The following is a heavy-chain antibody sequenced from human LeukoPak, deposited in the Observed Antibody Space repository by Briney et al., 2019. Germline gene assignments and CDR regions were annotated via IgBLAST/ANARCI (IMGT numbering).Heavy chain of an antibody. V-gene: IGHV3-33*08. J-gene: IGHJ4*02. CDR1: GFTSSSYS. CDR3: ATVRGCGGDCYYLDY. CDR2: IWYDGSNK. Sequence: PGGSLRLSCAASGFTSSSYSMVWVRQAPGKGLEWVTIIWYDGSNKYYADSVKGRFIISRDNSKNTLYLQMNSLRAEDTAVYYCATVRGCGGDCYYLDYWGQGTLVTVSS. D-gene: IGHD2-21*02.